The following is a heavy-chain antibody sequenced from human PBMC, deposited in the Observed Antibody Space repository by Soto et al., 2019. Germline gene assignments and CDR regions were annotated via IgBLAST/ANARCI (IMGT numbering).Heavy chain of an antibody. D-gene: IGHD2-21*02. CDR3: ARAGQSCGGDCYATHFDY. Sequence: ASVKDSCTASGYTFTTHTIHWVRQAPGQGLEWMGWINAGNGKTKYSQNFQDRVTFTRDTSANTVHMELSHLRSEDTAVYYCARAGQSCGGDCYATHFDYWGQGPLVTVSS. J-gene: IGHJ4*02. CDR1: GYTFTTHT. CDR2: INAGNGKT. V-gene: IGHV1-3*01.